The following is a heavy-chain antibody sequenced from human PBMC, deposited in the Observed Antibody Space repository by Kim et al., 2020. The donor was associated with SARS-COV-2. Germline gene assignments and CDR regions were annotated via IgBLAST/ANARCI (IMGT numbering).Heavy chain of an antibody. V-gene: IGHV5-51*01. J-gene: IGHJ4*02. CDR2: IYPGDSDT. Sequence: GESLKISCKGSGYSFTSYWIGWVRQMPGKGLEWMGIIYPGDSDTRYSPSFQGQVTISADKSISTAYLQWSSLKASDTAMYYCARNMITFGGVIVIPGDYWGQGTLVTVSS. CDR1: GYSFTSYW. D-gene: IGHD3-16*02. CDR3: ARNMITFGGVIVIPGDY.